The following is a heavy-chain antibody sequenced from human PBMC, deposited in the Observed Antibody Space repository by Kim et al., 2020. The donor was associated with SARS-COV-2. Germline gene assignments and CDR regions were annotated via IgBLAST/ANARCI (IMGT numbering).Heavy chain of an antibody. CDR1: GGSISSYY. V-gene: IGHV4-59*08. D-gene: IGHD3-3*01. J-gene: IGHJ5*02. Sequence: SETLSLTCTVSGGSISSYYWSWIRQPPGKGLEWIGYIYYSGSTNYNPSLKSRVTISVDTSKNQFSLKLSSVTAADTAVYYCARHGGIFGVVRAPWFDPWGQGTLVTVSS. CDR2: IYYSGST. CDR3: ARHGGIFGVVRAPWFDP.